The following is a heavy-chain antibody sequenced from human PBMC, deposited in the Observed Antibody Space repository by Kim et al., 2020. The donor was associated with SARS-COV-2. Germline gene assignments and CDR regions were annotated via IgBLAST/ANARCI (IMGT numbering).Heavy chain of an antibody. D-gene: IGHD5-18*01. V-gene: IGHV4-59*01. CDR1: GGSISSYY. Sequence: SETLSLTCTVSGGSISSYYWSWIRQPPGKGLEWIGYIYYSGSTNYNPSLKSRVTISVDTSKNQFSLKLSSVTAADTAVYYCARERGRIQPRVGAFDIWGQGTMVTVSS. J-gene: IGHJ3*02. CDR3: ARERGRIQPRVGAFDI. CDR2: IYYSGST.